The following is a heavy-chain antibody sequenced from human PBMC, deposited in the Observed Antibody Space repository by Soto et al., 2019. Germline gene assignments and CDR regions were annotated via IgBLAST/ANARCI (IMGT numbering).Heavy chain of an antibody. CDR3: ARDTTRPGLRYFDWSPTLEYYYYGMDV. V-gene: IGHV1-46*01. CDR2: INPSGGST. CDR1: GYTFTSYY. Sequence: ASVKVSCKASGYTFTSYYMHWVRQAPGQGLEWMGIINPSGGSTSYTQNFQGRVTMTRDTSTSTVYMELSSLRSEDTAVYYCARDTTRPGLRYFDWSPTLEYYYYGMDVWGQGTTVTVS. J-gene: IGHJ6*02. D-gene: IGHD3-9*01.